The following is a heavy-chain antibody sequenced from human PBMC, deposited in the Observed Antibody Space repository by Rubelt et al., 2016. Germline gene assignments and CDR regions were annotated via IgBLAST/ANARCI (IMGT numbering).Heavy chain of an antibody. Sequence: EAQLVESGGGLVKPGGSLRLSCAASGFTFSNYNMNWVRQAPGKGLAWVSSVTGGSFSIYYADSVKGRFTISRENAKNALYLQMNSMGVGDTAVYFCARARSASHADGFDIWGQGTMVTVSS. V-gene: IGHV3-21*01. CDR3: ARARSASHADGFDI. CDR1: GFTFSNYN. CDR2: VTGGSFSI. J-gene: IGHJ3*02.